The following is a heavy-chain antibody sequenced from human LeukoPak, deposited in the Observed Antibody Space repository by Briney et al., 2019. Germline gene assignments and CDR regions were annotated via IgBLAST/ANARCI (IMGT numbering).Heavy chain of an antibody. CDR2: ISSSSYI. CDR3: ARQVGATLVDY. V-gene: IGHV3-21*01. Sequence: GGSLRLSCAASGFTFSSYNMNWVRQAPGKGLEWVSSISSSSYIYYADSMKGRFTISRDNAKNSLYLQMNSPRAEDTAVYYCARQVGATLVDYWGQGTLVTVSS. CDR1: GFTFSSYN. J-gene: IGHJ4*02. D-gene: IGHD1-26*01.